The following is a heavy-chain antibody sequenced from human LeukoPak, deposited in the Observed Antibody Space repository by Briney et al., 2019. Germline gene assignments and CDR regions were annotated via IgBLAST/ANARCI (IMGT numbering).Heavy chain of an antibody. Sequence: GESLKISCKTSGYRFNSYWIAWVRQTPGKGLEWMGFIYPGDSDTRYSPSLQGLVTISADKSINTAYLQWSTLKSSDTAMYFCARHGLTSSSRIAYWGQGTLVTVSS. CDR3: ARHGLTSSSRIAY. CDR1: GYRFNSYW. CDR2: IYPGDSDT. V-gene: IGHV5-51*01. J-gene: IGHJ4*02. D-gene: IGHD6-13*01.